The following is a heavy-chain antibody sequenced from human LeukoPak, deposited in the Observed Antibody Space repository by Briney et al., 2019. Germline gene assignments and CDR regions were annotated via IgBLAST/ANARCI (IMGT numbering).Heavy chain of an antibody. CDR2: ISDNGEYR. J-gene: IGHJ6*03. Sequence: GGSLRLSCSVSGLSISRYGMSWVRQAPGKGLEWVSSISDNGEYRHYADYVKGRFTISRDLSRNMVFLQMNSLRAEDTAVYYCAREKEGYCSRTSCYLDYYYYYMDVWGKGTTVTISS. CDR1: GLSISRYG. D-gene: IGHD2-2*01. CDR3: AREKEGYCSRTSCYLDYYYYYMDV. V-gene: IGHV3-23*01.